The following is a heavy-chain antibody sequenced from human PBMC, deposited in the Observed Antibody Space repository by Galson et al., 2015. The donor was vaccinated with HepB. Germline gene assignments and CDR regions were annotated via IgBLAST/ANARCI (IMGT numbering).Heavy chain of an antibody. CDR2: IIPIFGTA. J-gene: IGHJ2*01. V-gene: IGHV1-69*13. Sequence: SVKVSCKASGGTFSSYAISWVRQAPGQGLEWMGGIIPIFGTANYAQKFQDRVTITADESTSTAYMELSSMRSEDTAVYYCARSPVAATLPNWYFDLWGRGTLVTVSS. CDR1: GGTFSSYA. D-gene: IGHD2-15*01. CDR3: ARSPVAATLPNWYFDL.